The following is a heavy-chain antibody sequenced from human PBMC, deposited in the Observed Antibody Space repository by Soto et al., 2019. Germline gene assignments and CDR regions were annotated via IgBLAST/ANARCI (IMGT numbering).Heavy chain of an antibody. CDR3: AREGQAPYYYYGMDV. V-gene: IGHV1-18*01. Sequence: QVQVVQSGDEVKKPGASVKVSCKASGYTFTNYGFSWVRQAPGQGLEWMGRISGYNGNTKYAEKLQGRVTMTTDTSTSTAHMELRSLSSDDTAVYYCAREGQAPYYYYGMDVWGQGTAVTVSS. CDR1: GYTFTNYG. CDR2: ISGYNGNT. J-gene: IGHJ6*02.